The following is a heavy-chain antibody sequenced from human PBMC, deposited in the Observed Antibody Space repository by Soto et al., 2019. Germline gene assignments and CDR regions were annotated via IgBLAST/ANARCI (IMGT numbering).Heavy chain of an antibody. CDR1: GGSISSSSYY. J-gene: IGHJ4*02. CDR3: TRSIPATTWD. D-gene: IGHD4-4*01. V-gene: IGHV4-39*01. CDR2: IYDTGRT. Sequence: QLQLQESGPGLVKPSETLSLTCTVSGGSISSSSYYWGWIRQPPGKGLEWIGSIYDTGRTYCNPSLKSRVTISVDTSKKQFYLKLSSVTAAATAMYYCTRSIPATTWDWGQGTLVTVSS.